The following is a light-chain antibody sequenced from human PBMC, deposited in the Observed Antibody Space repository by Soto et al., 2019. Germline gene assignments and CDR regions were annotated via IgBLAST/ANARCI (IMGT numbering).Light chain of an antibody. J-gene: IGKJ4*01. CDR1: QSVSSNF. V-gene: IGKV3-20*01. Sequence: EILLTQSPGTLSLSPGERATLSCRASQSVSSNFLAWYQQKPGQAPRLLIYGASSRATGIPDRFSGSGSGTDFSLIISRLVPEDFAVYFCQQYGGAPLTFGGGTKVEIK. CDR2: GAS. CDR3: QQYGGAPLT.